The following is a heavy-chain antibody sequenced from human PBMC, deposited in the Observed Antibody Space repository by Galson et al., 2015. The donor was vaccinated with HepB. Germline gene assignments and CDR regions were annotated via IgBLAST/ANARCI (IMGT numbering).Heavy chain of an antibody. Sequence: SVKVSCKASGGTFSSYTISWVRQASGQGLEWMGRIIPILGIANYAQKFQGRVTITADKSTSTAYMELSSLRSEDTAVYYCARAKGAVAGNLDYWGQGTLVTVSS. CDR2: IIPILGIA. CDR3: ARAKGAVAGNLDY. D-gene: IGHD6-19*01. J-gene: IGHJ4*02. CDR1: GGTFSSYT. V-gene: IGHV1-69*02.